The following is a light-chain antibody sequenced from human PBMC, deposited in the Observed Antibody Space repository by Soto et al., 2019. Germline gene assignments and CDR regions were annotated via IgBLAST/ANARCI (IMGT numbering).Light chain of an antibody. CDR2: GAS. CDR3: QQFSSYPLT. CDR1: QSVSSSY. V-gene: IGKV3-20*01. J-gene: IGKJ4*01. Sequence: EIGLTQSPCTLSLSAGERATLSCGASQSVSSSYLAWYQQKPGQAPRLLIYGASSRATGIPDRFSGGGSGTDFNLTISRLETEDFAVYYCQQFSSYPLTFGGGTKVDIK.